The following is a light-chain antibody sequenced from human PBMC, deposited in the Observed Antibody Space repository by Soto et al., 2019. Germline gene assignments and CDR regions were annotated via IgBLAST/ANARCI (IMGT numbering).Light chain of an antibody. V-gene: IGLV2-8*02. CDR3: SSYSSTTLV. CDR2: EVT. J-gene: IGLJ1*01. Sequence: QSALTQPPSASKSPGQSVTISCTGTSSDVATYNYVSWYQQHPGKAPKLIIYEVTKRPSGVPDRFSGSKSGNTASLTVSGLQAEDEPDYYCSSYSSTTLVFGNGTKLTV. CDR1: SSDVATYNY.